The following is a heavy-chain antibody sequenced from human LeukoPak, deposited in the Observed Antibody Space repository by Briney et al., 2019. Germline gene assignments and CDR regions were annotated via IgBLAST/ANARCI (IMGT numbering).Heavy chain of an antibody. D-gene: IGHD1-7*01. Sequence: PGGSLRLSCAASGFTFSSYWMSWVRQAPGKGLEWVANIKQDGSEKYYVDSVKGRFTISRDNAKNSLYLQMNSLRAEDTAVYYCASLGITGTTTDAFDIWGQGTMVTVSS. CDR1: GFTFSSYW. V-gene: IGHV3-7*01. J-gene: IGHJ3*02. CDR2: IKQDGSEK. CDR3: ASLGITGTTTDAFDI.